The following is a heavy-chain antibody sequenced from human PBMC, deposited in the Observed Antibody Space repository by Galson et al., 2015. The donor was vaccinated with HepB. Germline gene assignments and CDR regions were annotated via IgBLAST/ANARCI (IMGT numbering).Heavy chain of an antibody. J-gene: IGHJ5*02. Sequence: SLRLSCAASGFIMRPYGMHWVRQAPGKGLEWVAAISSDGSNKDYAESVKGRFTISRDNAKNTLDLQMNSLRFEDTAVYYCAKDGYYYDSSSQDWFDPWGQGTLVTVSS. V-gene: IGHV3-30*18. CDR3: AKDGYYYDSSSQDWFDP. CDR2: ISSDGSNK. D-gene: IGHD3-22*01. CDR1: GFIMRPYG.